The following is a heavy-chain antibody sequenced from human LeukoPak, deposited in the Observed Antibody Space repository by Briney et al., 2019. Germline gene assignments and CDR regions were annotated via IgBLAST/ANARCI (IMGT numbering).Heavy chain of an antibody. V-gene: IGHV3-11*04. J-gene: IGHJ4*02. D-gene: IGHD3-10*01. Sequence: PSETLSLTCTVSGGSISNYYWNWIRQPPGKGLEWISYISSSGSTIYYADSVKGRFTISRDNSKNTLYLQMNSLRAEDTAVYYCAKDTYYYGSGSYQTDYWGQGTLVTVSS. CDR1: GGSISNYY. CDR2: ISSSGSTI. CDR3: AKDTYYYGSGSYQTDY.